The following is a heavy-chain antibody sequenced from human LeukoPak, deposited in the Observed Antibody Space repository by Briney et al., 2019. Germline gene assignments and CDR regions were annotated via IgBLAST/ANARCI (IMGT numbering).Heavy chain of an antibody. D-gene: IGHD4/OR15-4a*01. CDR2: IESKADGGTT. Sequence: PGGSLRLSCAGSGFPFTNAWMSWVRQAPGKGLEWVGRIESKADGGTTDYAAPVKGRFSISRDDSINTLYLQMNSLRAEDTAVYYCARDRRLWNMDVWGKGTTVTISS. CDR1: GFPFTNAW. CDR3: ARDRRLWNMDV. V-gene: IGHV3-15*04. J-gene: IGHJ6*03.